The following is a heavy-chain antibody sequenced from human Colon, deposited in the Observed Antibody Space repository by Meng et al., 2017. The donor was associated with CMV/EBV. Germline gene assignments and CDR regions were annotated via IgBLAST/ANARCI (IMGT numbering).Heavy chain of an antibody. V-gene: IGHV3-30*03. CDR1: GFSFRNYG. J-gene: IGHJ4*02. Sequence: GGSLRLSCAASGFSFRNYGMSWVRQAPGKGLEWVAVISYDGSNKYYADSVKGRFTISRDNSKNTLYLQMNSLRAEDTAVYYCARDQEDSLFDYWGQGTLVTVSS. D-gene: IGHD2-15*01. CDR3: ARDQEDSLFDY. CDR2: ISYDGSNK.